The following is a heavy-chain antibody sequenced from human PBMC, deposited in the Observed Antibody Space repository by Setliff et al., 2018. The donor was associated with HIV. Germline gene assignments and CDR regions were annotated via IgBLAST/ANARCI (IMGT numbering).Heavy chain of an antibody. CDR3: ASPGRRRGYCSSTSCYDEGLYYYYYMDV. Sequence: PSETLSLTCTVSGGSISSSSYYWGWLRQPPGKGLEWIGSIYYSGSTYYNPSLKSRVTISVDTSKNQFSLKLSSVTAADTAVYYCASPGRRRGYCSSTSCYDEGLYYYYYMDVWGKGTTVTVSS. V-gene: IGHV4-39*01. CDR2: IYYSGST. CDR1: GGSISSSSYY. J-gene: IGHJ6*03. D-gene: IGHD2-2*01.